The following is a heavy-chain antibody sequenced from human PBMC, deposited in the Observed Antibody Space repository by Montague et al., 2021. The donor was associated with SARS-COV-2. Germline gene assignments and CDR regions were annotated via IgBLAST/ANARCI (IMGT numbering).Heavy chain of an antibody. CDR2: IDNDGRGT. CDR1: GFNFRSYY. CDR3: ARGGFNHGFDV. V-gene: IGHV3-74*01. Sequence: SLRLSCAASGFNFRSYYIHWVRQAPGSGLVWVSRIDNDGRGTIYADSVKGRFTISRDNAKNMLFLQMNSLRADDTAVYYCARGGFNHGFDVWGQGTVVTVSS. J-gene: IGHJ3*01.